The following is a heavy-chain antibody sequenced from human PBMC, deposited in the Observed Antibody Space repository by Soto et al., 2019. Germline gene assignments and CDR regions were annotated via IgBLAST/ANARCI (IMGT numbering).Heavy chain of an antibody. CDR3: ARRRFYDILTGPSPVDY. V-gene: IGHV1-18*04. CDR2: ISAYNGNT. J-gene: IGHJ4*02. D-gene: IGHD3-9*01. CDR1: GYTFTSYG. Sequence: ASVQVSCKASGYTFTSYGISWVRQAPGQGLEWMGWISAYNGNTNYAQKLQGRVTMTTDTSTSTAYMELRSLRSDDTAVYYCARRRFYDILTGPSPVDYWGQGTLVTVSS.